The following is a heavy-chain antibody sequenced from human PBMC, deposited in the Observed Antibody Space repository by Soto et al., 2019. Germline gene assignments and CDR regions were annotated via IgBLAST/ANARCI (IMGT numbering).Heavy chain of an antibody. CDR3: ARFVNVNSGSYYFDY. V-gene: IGHV4-61*01. Sequence: SETLSLTCTVSGGSVSSGSYYWSWIRQPPGKGLEWIGYIYYSGSTNYHPSLKSRVTISVDTSKNQFSLKLSSVTAADTAVYYCARFVNVNSGSYYFDYWGQGTLVTVSS. CDR2: IYYSGST. CDR1: GGSVSSGSYY. J-gene: IGHJ4*02. D-gene: IGHD1-26*01.